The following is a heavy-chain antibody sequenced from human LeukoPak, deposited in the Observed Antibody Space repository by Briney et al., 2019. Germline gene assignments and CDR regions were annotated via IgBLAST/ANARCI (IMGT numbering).Heavy chain of an antibody. J-gene: IGHJ4*02. V-gene: IGHV1-18*01. CDR3: ARGEETTVITPFIY. CDR2: ISARNGDT. D-gene: IGHD4-23*01. Sequence: ASVKVSCKTSVYTFNTYGINWVRQAPGKGLEWMGWISARNGDTVYAQKFQGRLTLTTDTSTSTAYMELRSLSSDDTAIYYCARGEETTVITPFIYWGQGTLVTVSS. CDR1: VYTFNTYG.